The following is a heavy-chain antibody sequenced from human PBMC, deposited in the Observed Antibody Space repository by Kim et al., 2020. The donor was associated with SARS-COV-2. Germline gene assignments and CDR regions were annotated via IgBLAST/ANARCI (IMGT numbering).Heavy chain of an antibody. J-gene: IGHJ5*02. V-gene: IGHV3-23*01. CDR1: GFTFSSYA. CDR3: AKDGATYYDFWSGTGPSNWFDP. D-gene: IGHD3-3*01. Sequence: GGSLRLSCAASGFTFSSYAMSWVRQAPGKGLEWVSAISGSGGSTYYADSVKGRFTISRDNSKNTLYLQMNSLRAEDTAVYYCAKDGATYYDFWSGTGPSNWFDPWGQGTLVTVSS. CDR2: ISGSGGST.